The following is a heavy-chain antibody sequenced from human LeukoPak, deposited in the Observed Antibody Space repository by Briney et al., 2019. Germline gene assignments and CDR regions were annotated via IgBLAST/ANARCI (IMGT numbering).Heavy chain of an antibody. Sequence: SETLSLTCTVSGGSISSYYWNWIRQPAGKGLEWIGRIYTSGSTNYNPSLKSRVTMSVDTSKNQFSLKLSSVTAADTAVYYCARDAYYYGHPVNWFDPWGQGTLVTVSS. CDR1: GGSISSYY. V-gene: IGHV4-4*07. CDR3: ARDAYYYGHPVNWFDP. CDR2: IYTSGST. D-gene: IGHD3-10*01. J-gene: IGHJ5*02.